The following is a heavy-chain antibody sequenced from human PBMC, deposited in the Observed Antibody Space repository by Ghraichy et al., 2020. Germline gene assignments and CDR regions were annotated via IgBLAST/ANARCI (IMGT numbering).Heavy chain of an antibody. V-gene: IGHV4-4*07. J-gene: IGHJ6*02. CDR3: ARDMGYCTNGVCSDGMDV. CDR2: FYTSGST. CDR1: GGSISSYY. D-gene: IGHD2-8*01. Sequence: SETLSLTCTVSGGSISSYYWSWIRQPAGKGLEWIGRFYTSGSTNYNPSLKSRVTMSVDTSKNQFSLKLSSVTAADTAVYYCARDMGYCTNGVCSDGMDVWGQGTTVTVSS.